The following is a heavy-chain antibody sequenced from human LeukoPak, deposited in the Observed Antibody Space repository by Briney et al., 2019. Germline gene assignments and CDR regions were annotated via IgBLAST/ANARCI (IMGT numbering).Heavy chain of an antibody. Sequence: SETLSLTCTVSGGSISTYYWSWIRQPPGKGLEWIGYVYYSGSTNYNPSLKSRVTISVDTSKNQFSLKLSSVTAADTAVYYCARSNGYSSSWYGWFDPWGQGTLVTVSS. CDR3: ARSNGYSSSWYGWFDP. CDR1: GGSISTYY. J-gene: IGHJ5*02. CDR2: VYYSGST. V-gene: IGHV4-59*08. D-gene: IGHD6-13*01.